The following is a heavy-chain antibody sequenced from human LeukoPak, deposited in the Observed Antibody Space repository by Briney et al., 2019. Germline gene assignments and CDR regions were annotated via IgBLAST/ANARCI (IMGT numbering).Heavy chain of an antibody. D-gene: IGHD3-22*01. Sequence: GGSLRLSCAASGFTFSNAWMNWVRQAPGKGLEWFGRIKSKTDGGTTDYAAPVKGRFTISRDDSKNTLYLQMNSLKTEDTAVYYCTTDPGSQYYYDSSGYCDFDYWGQGTLVTVSS. J-gene: IGHJ4*02. V-gene: IGHV3-15*07. CDR2: IKSKTDGGTT. CDR1: GFTFSNAW. CDR3: TTDPGSQYYYDSSGYCDFDY.